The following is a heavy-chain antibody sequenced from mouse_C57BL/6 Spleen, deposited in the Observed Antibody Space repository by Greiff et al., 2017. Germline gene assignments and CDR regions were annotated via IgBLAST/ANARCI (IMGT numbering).Heavy chain of an antibody. J-gene: IGHJ4*01. V-gene: IGHV5-17*01. CDR3: ARTHVPYYAMDY. CDR2: ISSGSSTI. Sequence: VQLKESGGGLVKPGGSLKLSCAASGFTFSDYGMHWVRQAPEKGLEWVAYISSGSSTIYYADTVKGRFTLSRDNAKNTLFLQMTSLRSEDTAMYYCARTHVPYYAMDYWGQGTSVTVSS. CDR1: GFTFSDYG.